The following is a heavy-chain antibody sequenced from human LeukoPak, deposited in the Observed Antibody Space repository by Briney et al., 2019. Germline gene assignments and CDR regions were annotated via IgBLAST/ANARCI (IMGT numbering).Heavy chain of an antibody. Sequence: SETLSLTCTLYGDFLNRYYYRCLRQPPGKGLEWIGEINHSGSTNYNPSLKSRVTISVDTSKNQLSLKLSSVTAADTAVYYWANCSSGCCDSCPDYWGQGTLVTVSS. CDR3: ANCSSGCCDSCPDY. CDR2: INHSGST. J-gene: IGHJ4*02. D-gene: IGHD2-2*01. V-gene: IGHV4-34*01. CDR1: GDFLNRYY.